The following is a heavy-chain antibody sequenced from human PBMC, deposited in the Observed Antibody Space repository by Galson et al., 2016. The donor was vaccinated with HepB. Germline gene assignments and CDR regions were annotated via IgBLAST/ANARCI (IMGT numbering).Heavy chain of an antibody. CDR2: IKQDGSEK. J-gene: IGHJ4*02. Sequence: SLRLSCAASGFTFSNYWMSWVRQAPGKGLEWVANIKQDGSEKHYVDSVKGRFTISRDNAKNRLFMDMDSLTVEDTAVYFCARTITPAPIPLFDSWGQGTLVTVSS. CDR3: ARTITPAPIPLFDS. CDR1: GFTFSNYW. V-gene: IGHV3-7*01. D-gene: IGHD3-10*01.